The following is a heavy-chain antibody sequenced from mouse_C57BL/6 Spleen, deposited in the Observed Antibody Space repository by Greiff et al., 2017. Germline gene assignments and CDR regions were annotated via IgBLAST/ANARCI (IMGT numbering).Heavy chain of an antibody. CDR2: IYPRDGST. CDR1: GYTFTSYD. CDR3: AREGLRQDLGYAMDY. V-gene: IGHV1-85*01. J-gene: IGHJ4*01. Sequence: QVQLQQSGPELVKPGASVKLSCKASGYTFTSYDINWVKQRPGQGLEWIGWIYPRDGSTKYTEKFKGKATLTVDTSSRTAYMELHSLTSEDSAVYFCAREGLRQDLGYAMDYWGQGTSVTVSS. D-gene: IGHD2-4*01.